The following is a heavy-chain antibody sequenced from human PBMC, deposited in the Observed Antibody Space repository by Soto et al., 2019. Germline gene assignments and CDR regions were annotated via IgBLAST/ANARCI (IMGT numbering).Heavy chain of an antibody. CDR2: IIPIFGTA. D-gene: IGHD3-3*01. CDR1: GGTFSSYA. V-gene: IGHV1-69*13. J-gene: IGHJ6*02. Sequence: SVKVSCKASGGTFSSYAISWVRQAPGQGLEWMGGIIPIFGTANYAQKFQGRVTITADESTSTAYMELSSLRSEDTAVYYCARDYDFWSGYSRYYYYYGMDVWGQGTTVTVSS. CDR3: ARDYDFWSGYSRYYYYYGMDV.